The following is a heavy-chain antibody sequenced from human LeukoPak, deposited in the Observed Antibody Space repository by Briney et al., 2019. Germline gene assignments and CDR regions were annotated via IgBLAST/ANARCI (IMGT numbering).Heavy chain of an antibody. Sequence: PGGSLRLSCAASGFTFSSYAMSWVRQAPGKGLEWVSAISGSGGSTYYADSVKGRFTISRDNAKNSLYLQMNSLRAEDTAVYYCARHQITMVRGAFVYWGQGTLVTVSS. CDR2: ISGSGGST. V-gene: IGHV3-23*01. D-gene: IGHD3-10*01. CDR1: GFTFSSYA. J-gene: IGHJ4*02. CDR3: ARHQITMVRGAFVY.